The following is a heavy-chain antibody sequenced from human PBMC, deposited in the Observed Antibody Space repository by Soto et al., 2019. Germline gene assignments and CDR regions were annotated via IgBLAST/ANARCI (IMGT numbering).Heavy chain of an antibody. CDR1: GGTFSSYA. CDR3: ARVRRVEYGTFDY. D-gene: IGHD3-3*01. Sequence: QVQLVQSGAEVKKPGSSVKVSCKASGGTFSSYAISWVRQAPGQGLEWMGGIIPIFGTANYAQKFQGKVTIPADESTSPAYMELSRLISEDTAVSYCARVRRVEYGTFDYWGQGTLVTVPS. J-gene: IGHJ4*02. CDR2: IIPIFGTA. V-gene: IGHV1-69*01.